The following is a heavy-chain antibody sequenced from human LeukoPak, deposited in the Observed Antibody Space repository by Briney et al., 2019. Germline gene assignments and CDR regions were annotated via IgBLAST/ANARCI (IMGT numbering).Heavy chain of an antibody. V-gene: IGHV3-7*04. CDR3: ARGLGATESYYYYYYMDV. CDR1: GFTFSSYW. CDR2: IKEDGSEK. D-gene: IGHD1-26*01. J-gene: IGHJ6*03. Sequence: PGGSLRLSCAASGFTFSSYWMSWVRQAPGKGLEWVANIKEDGSEKRDVDSVRGRFTISRDNAKNTLYLQMNSLRAEDTAVYYCARGLGATESYYYYYYMDVWGKGTTVTVSS.